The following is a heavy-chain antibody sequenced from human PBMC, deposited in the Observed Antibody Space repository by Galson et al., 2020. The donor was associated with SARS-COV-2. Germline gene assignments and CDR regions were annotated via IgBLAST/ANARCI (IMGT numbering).Heavy chain of an antibody. CDR3: ARARLAMVTVDAFDI. V-gene: IGHV4-31*01. J-gene: IGHJ3*02. Sequence: SETLSLTCTVSGGSISSGGYYWSWIRQHPGKGLEWIGYIYYSGSTYYNPSLKSQVTISVDTSKNQFSLKLSSVTAADTAVYYCARARLAMVTVDAFDIWGQGTMVTVSS. D-gene: IGHD5-18*01. CDR2: IYYSGST. CDR1: GGSISSGGYY.